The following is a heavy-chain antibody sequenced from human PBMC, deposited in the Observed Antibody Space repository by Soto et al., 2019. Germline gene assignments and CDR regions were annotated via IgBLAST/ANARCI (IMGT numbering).Heavy chain of an antibody. J-gene: IGHJ3*02. CDR1: GGSISSYY. Sequence: QVQLQESGPGLVKPSETLSLTCTVSGGSISSYYWSWIRQPPGKGLEWIGYIYYSGSTNYNPSPKGRGTISVDTSKNQFSLKLSSVTAADTAVYYCARTGDAFDIWGQGTMVTVSS. CDR2: IYYSGST. V-gene: IGHV4-59*08. CDR3: ARTGDAFDI. D-gene: IGHD3-10*01.